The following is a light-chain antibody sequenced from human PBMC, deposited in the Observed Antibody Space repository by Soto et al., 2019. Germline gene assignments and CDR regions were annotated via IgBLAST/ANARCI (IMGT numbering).Light chain of an antibody. CDR2: GAS. Sequence: IVMTQSPATLSVSPGERATLSCRASQSVSSNLAWYQQKPGQAPRLLIYGASTRATGIPARFSGSGSGTEFTLTISSLQSEDFGVYYCQQYNDWFSITFGQGTRLEIK. CDR1: QSVSSN. CDR3: QQYNDWFSIT. J-gene: IGKJ5*01. V-gene: IGKV3-15*01.